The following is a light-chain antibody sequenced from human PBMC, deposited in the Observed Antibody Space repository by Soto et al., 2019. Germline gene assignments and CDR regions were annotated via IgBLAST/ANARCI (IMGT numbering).Light chain of an antibody. CDR3: QQYHNWWT. CDR1: QSVSSN. CDR2: GAS. V-gene: IGKV3-15*01. Sequence: IEVTHSPAPPSVSPRERATLSCRASQSVSSNLVWYQQKPGQAPRLLIYGASTRVTGIPARFSGSGSGTEFTLTISSLQSEDFAVYYCQQYHNWWTFGQGTKVDIK. J-gene: IGKJ1*01.